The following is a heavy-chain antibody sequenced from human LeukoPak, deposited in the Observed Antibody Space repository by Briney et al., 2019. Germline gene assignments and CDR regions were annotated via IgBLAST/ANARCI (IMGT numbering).Heavy chain of an antibody. D-gene: IGHD5-24*01. CDR3: ARGGRWLQSPSDAFDI. V-gene: IGHV1-46*01. CDR2: INPSGGST. Sequence: ASVNVSCKASGYTFISYYMHWVRQAPGQGLEWMGIINPSGGSTSYAQKFQGRVTMTRDTSTSTVYMELSSLRSEDTAVYYCARGGRWLQSPSDAFDIWGQGTMVTVSS. CDR1: GYTFISYY. J-gene: IGHJ3*02.